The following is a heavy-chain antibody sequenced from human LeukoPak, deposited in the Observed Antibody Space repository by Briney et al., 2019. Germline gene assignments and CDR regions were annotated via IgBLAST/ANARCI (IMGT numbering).Heavy chain of an antibody. D-gene: IGHD2-21*02. CDR2: INAGNGNT. V-gene: IGHV1-3*01. Sequence: ASVKVSCKASGYTFTSYAMHWVRQAPGQRLEWMGWINAGNGNTKYSQKSQGRVTITRDTSASTAYMELSSLRSEDTAVYYCARDFRGADIVVVTASNWFDPWGQGTLVTVSS. CDR3: ARDFRGADIVVVTASNWFDP. J-gene: IGHJ5*02. CDR1: GYTFTSYA.